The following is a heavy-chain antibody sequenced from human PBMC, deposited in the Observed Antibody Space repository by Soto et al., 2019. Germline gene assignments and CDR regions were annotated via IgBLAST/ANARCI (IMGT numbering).Heavy chain of an antibody. Sequence: GGSLRLSCAASGFTFSSYGMHWVRQAPGKGLEWVAVISYDGSNKYYADSVKGRFTISRDNSKNTLYLQMNSLRAEDTAVYYCATSIAARLIPYYYYMDVWGKGTTVTVSS. V-gene: IGHV3-30*03. D-gene: IGHD6-6*01. CDR3: ATSIAARLIPYYYYMDV. CDR2: ISYDGSNK. CDR1: GFTFSSYG. J-gene: IGHJ6*03.